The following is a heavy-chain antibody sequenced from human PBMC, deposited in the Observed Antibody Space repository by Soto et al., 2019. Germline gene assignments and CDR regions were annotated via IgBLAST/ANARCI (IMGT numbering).Heavy chain of an antibody. Sequence: GGSLRLSCAASGFTFSSYAMHWVRQAPGKGLEWVAVISYDGSNKYYADSVKGRFTISRDNSKNTLYLQMNSLRAEDTAVYYCARFYPLRGGYSYGYGYTGPDYWGQGTLVTVSS. CDR2: ISYDGSNK. V-gene: IGHV3-30-3*01. D-gene: IGHD5-18*01. CDR1: GFTFSSYA. CDR3: ARFYPLRGGYSYGYGYTGPDY. J-gene: IGHJ4*02.